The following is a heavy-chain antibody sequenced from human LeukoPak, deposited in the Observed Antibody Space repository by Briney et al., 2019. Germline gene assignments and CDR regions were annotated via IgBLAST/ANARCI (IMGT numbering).Heavy chain of an antibody. CDR2: ISSSSSTI. CDR1: GFTFSSYS. D-gene: IGHD5-12*01. V-gene: IGHV3-48*04. CDR3: ARDLVRIVARTYYYYGMDV. Sequence: GGSLRLSCAASGFTFSSYSMNWVRQAPGKGLEWVSYISSSSSTIYYADSVKGRFTISRDNAKNSLYLQMNSLRAEDTAVYYCARDLVRIVARTYYYYGMDVWGQGTTVTVSS. J-gene: IGHJ6*02.